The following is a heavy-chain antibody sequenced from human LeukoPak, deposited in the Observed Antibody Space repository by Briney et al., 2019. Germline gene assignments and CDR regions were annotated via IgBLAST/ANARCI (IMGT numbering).Heavy chain of an antibody. J-gene: IGHJ3*02. V-gene: IGHV3-23*01. CDR2: ISVSGDST. D-gene: IGHD2-21*02. CDR1: GFTFSNYA. CDR3: AKNLVVTAALDAFDI. Sequence: GGSLRLSCAASGFTFSNYAMSWVRQALGKGLEWVSAISVSGDSTYYADSVEGRFTISRDNSKNTLYLQMNSLRAEDTAVYYCAKNLVVTAALDAFDIWGQGTMVTVSS.